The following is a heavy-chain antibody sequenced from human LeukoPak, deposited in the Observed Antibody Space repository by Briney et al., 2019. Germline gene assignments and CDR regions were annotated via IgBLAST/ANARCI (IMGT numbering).Heavy chain of an antibody. Sequence: SSETLSLTCTVPGYSISSGYYRGWIRQPPGKGLEWIGGIYHSGSTYYNPSLKSRVTISVDTSKNQFSLKLSSVTAADTAVYYCARVKVVVAANGWFDPWGQGTLVTVSS. J-gene: IGHJ5*02. V-gene: IGHV4-38-2*02. CDR1: GYSISSGYY. CDR3: ARVKVVVAANGWFDP. CDR2: IYHSGST. D-gene: IGHD2-15*01.